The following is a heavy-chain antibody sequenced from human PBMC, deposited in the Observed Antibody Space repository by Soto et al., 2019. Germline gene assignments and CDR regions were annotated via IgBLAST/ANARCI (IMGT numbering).Heavy chain of an antibody. D-gene: IGHD7-27*01. CDR1: GGSISSGGYY. V-gene: IGHV4-31*03. Sequence: QMQLQESGPGLVKPSQTLSLTCTVSGGSISSGGYYWSWIRQHPGKGLEWIGYIYYSGSTYYNPSLKSRVTISVDTSKNQFSLKLSSVTAADTAVYYCARGLTDFYWYFDLWGRGTLVTVSS. CDR3: ARGLTDFYWYFDL. J-gene: IGHJ2*01. CDR2: IYYSGST.